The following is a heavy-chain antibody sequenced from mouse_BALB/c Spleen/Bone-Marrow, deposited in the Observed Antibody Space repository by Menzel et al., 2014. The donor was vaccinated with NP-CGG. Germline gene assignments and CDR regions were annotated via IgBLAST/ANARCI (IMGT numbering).Heavy chain of an antibody. D-gene: IGHD2-10*01. CDR3: GKTYYGPTAWFAY. CDR1: GFTFSSFG. Sequence: EVQLVESGGGLVQPGGSRKLSCAASGFTFSSFGMHWVRQAPEKGLEWVAYISSGSSTIYYADTVKGRFTISRDNPKHTLVLQMARLRSEDTAMYYCGKTYYGPTAWFAYWGQGTLVTVSA. V-gene: IGHV5-17*02. CDR2: ISSGSSTI. J-gene: IGHJ3*01.